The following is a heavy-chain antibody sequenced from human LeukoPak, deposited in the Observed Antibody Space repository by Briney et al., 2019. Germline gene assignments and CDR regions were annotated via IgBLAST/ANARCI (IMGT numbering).Heavy chain of an antibody. CDR1: GFSFSSSA. CDR3: ARDWKTNSFDY. D-gene: IGHD1-1*01. V-gene: IGHV3-33*08. CDR2: IYYDGSNI. J-gene: IGHJ4*02. Sequence: GGSLRLSCAASGFSFSSSAMSWVRQAPGKGLEWVAFIYYDGSNIYYADYVKGRFTISRDISKNTLYLQMDSLRAEDTAIYYCARDWKTNSFDYWGEGNLVTVSS.